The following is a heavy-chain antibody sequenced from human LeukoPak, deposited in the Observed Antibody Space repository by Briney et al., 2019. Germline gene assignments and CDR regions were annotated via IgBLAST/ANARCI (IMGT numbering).Heavy chain of an antibody. Sequence: SETLSLTCAVYGGSFSGYYWSWIRQPPGKGLEWIGEINHSGSTNYNPSLKSRVTISVDTSKNQFSLKLSSVTAADTAVYYCARSRLPYYYYGMDVWGKGTTVTVSS. CDR2: INHSGST. CDR1: GGSFSGYY. CDR3: ARSRLPYYYYGMDV. D-gene: IGHD2-15*01. J-gene: IGHJ6*04. V-gene: IGHV4-34*01.